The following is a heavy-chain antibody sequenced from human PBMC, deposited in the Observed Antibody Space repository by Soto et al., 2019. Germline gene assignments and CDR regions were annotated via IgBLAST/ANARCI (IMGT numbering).Heavy chain of an antibody. CDR1: GGSVSSGSYY. D-gene: IGHD5-12*01. J-gene: IGHJ4*02. CDR3: ARGEVRGYSGYDSSIDY. Sequence: SETLSLTCTVSGGSVSSGSYYWSWIRQPPGKGLEWIGYIYYSGSTNYNPSLKSRVTISVDTSKNQFSLKLSSVTAADTAVYYCARGEVRGYSGYDSSIDYWGQGTLVTVSS. CDR2: IYYSGST. V-gene: IGHV4-61*01.